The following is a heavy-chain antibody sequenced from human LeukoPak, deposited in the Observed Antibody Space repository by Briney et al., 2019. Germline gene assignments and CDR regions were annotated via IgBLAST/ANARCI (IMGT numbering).Heavy chain of an antibody. CDR2: ISGNNDNP. CDR1: GYTFSNFG. CDR3: ARDGTSTDDY. V-gene: IGHV1-18*01. D-gene: IGHD2-2*01. Sequence: GASVKVSCKSSGYTFSNFGIIWVRQAPGQGLEWMGWISGNNDNPNYGQKFQGRLTVTTDSSTSTAYMELRNLRSDDTAVYYCARDGTSTDDYWGQGTLVTVSS. J-gene: IGHJ4*02.